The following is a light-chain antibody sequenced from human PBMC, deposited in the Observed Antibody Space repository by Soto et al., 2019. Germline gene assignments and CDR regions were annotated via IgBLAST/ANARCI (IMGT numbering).Light chain of an antibody. V-gene: IGKV3-20*01. CDR2: GAS. CDR3: QQYGSSPPIT. Sequence: ELVLTQSPGTLSLSPVERATLSCRSSQSVSSSYLAWYQQKPGQAPRLLIYGASSRATGIPDRFSGSGSGTDFTLTISRLEPEDLAVYYCQQYGSSPPITFGQGTRLEIK. J-gene: IGKJ5*01. CDR1: QSVSSSY.